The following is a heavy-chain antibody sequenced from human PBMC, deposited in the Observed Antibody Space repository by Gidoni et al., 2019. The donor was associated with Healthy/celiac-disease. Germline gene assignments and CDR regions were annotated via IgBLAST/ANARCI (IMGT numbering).Heavy chain of an antibody. D-gene: IGHD1-26*01. CDR3: ARTVWELHTESDYFDY. CDR1: GFTFSSYA. J-gene: IGHJ4*02. CDR2: ISYDGSNK. Sequence: QVQLVESGGGVVQPGRSLRLSCAASGFTFSSYAMHWVRQAPGKGLEWVSVISYDGSNKYYADSVKGRFTISRDNSKNTLYLQMNSLRAEDTAVYYCARTVWELHTESDYFDYWGQGTLVTVSS. V-gene: IGHV3-30-3*01.